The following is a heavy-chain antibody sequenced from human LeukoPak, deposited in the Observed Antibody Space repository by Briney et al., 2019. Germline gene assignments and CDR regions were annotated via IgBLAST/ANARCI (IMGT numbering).Heavy chain of an antibody. CDR2: INHSGST. V-gene: IGHV4-34*01. J-gene: IGHJ4*02. Sequence: PGGSLRLSCAASGFTFSDYYMSWIRQAPGKGLEWIGEINHSGSTNYNPSLKSRVTISVDTSKNQFSLKLSSVTAADTAVYYCARSGDSSGYYWYYWGQGTLVTVSS. CDR1: GFTFSDYY. D-gene: IGHD3-22*01. CDR3: ARSGDSSGYYWYY.